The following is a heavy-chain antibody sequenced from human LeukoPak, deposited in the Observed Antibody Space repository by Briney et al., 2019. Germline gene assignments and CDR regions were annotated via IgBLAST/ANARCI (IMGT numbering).Heavy chain of an antibody. CDR1: GFIFGDYT. D-gene: IGHD3-3*01. CDR2: IRSKAYGGTT. CDR3: TTVLRFLEWLFQPVDY. J-gene: IGHJ4*02. V-gene: IGHV3-49*03. Sequence: GGSLRLSCTASGFIFGDYTMTWFRQAPGKGLEWVGFIRSKAYGGTTEDAASVKGRFTISRDDSKNTLYLQMNSLKTEDTAVYYCTTVLRFLEWLFQPVDYWGQGTLVTVSS.